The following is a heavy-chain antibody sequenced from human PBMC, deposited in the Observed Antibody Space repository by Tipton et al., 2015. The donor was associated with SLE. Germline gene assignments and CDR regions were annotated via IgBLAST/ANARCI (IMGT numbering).Heavy chain of an antibody. D-gene: IGHD6-6*01. Sequence: AGLVKPSETLSLTCAVYGGSFSGYYWSWIRQPPGKGLEWIGEINHSGSTNYNPSLKSRVTMSVDTSKNQFSLKLSSVTAVDTAVYYCARVGIAAVDYWGQGTLVTVSS. CDR3: ARVGIAAVDY. CDR1: GGSFSGYY. V-gene: IGHV4-34*01. CDR2: INHSGST. J-gene: IGHJ4*02.